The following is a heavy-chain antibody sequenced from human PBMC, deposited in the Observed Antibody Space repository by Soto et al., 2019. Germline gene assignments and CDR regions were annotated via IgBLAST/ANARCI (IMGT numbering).Heavy chain of an antibody. Sequence: GVLRLSCTASGFTFGDYAMSWFRQAPGKGLEWVGFIRSKAYGGTTEYAASVKGRFTISRDDSKSIAYLHMNSLKTEDTAVYYCPPRQGGTVTTDGMDVCGRGTTVTV. D-gene: IGHD4-4*01. J-gene: IGHJ6*02. V-gene: IGHV3-49*03. CDR1: GFTFGDYA. CDR3: PPRQGGTVTTDGMDV. CDR2: IRSKAYGGTT.